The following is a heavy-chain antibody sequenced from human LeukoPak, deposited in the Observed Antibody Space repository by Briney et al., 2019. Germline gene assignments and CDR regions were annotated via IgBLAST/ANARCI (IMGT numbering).Heavy chain of an antibody. CDR1: GGSISSSSYY. Sequence: SETLSLTCTVSGGSISSSSYYWGWIRQPPGKGLEWIGEIYHSGSTNYNPSLKSRVTISVDKSKNQFSLKLSSVTAADTAVYYCARVSGYYGSGTDYWGQGTLVTVSS. D-gene: IGHD3-10*01. J-gene: IGHJ4*02. V-gene: IGHV4-39*07. CDR3: ARVSGYYGSGTDY. CDR2: IYHSGST.